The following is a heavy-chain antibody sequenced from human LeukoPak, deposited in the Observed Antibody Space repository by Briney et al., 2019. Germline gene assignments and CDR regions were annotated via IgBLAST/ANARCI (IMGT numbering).Heavy chain of an antibody. CDR2: IKTDGSRT. J-gene: IGHJ5*02. Sequence: GGSLRLSCAASGFTFSRYWMHWVRQAPGKGLVWVSRIKTDGSRTNYADSVKGRFTIFRDNAKNTLYLQMNSLRAEDTTMYYCARVLEEGSGWPNWFDPWGQGTLVTVSS. CDR3: ARVLEEGSGWPNWFDP. V-gene: IGHV3-74*01. CDR1: GFTFSRYW. D-gene: IGHD6-19*01.